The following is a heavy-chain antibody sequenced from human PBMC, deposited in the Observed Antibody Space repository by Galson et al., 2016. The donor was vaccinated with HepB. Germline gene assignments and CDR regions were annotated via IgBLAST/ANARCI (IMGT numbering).Heavy chain of an antibody. J-gene: IGHJ4*02. CDR3: NSGYTSGF. CDR2: INGDGSEE. CDR1: GFSISTLW. D-gene: IGHD6-19*01. V-gene: IGHV3-7*02. Sequence: SLRISCAASGFSISTLWMTWVRQAPGKGLQWVANINGDGSEERYVDSVKGRFSISRDNGKNSLYLEMNSLRGEDSAVYYCNSGYTSGFWGQGILVTVSS.